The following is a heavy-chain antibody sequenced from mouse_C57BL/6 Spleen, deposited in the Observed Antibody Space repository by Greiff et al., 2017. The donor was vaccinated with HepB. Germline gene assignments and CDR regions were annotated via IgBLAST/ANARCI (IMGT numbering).Heavy chain of an antibody. Sequence: VKLQQSGAELVKPGASVKISCKASGYAFSSYWMNWVKQRPGKGLEWIGQIYPGDGDTNYNGKFKGKATLTADKSSSTAYMQLSSLTSEDSAVYFCARDYDNDGYAMDYWGQGTSVTVSS. CDR2: IYPGDGDT. CDR1: GYAFSSYW. D-gene: IGHD2-4*01. V-gene: IGHV1-80*01. J-gene: IGHJ4*01. CDR3: ARDYDNDGYAMDY.